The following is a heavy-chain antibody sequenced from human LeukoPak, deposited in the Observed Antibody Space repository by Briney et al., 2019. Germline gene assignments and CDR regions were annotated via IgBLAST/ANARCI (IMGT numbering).Heavy chain of an antibody. V-gene: IGHV3-21*04. CDR3: AKGVRYSSTYYFDS. D-gene: IGHD2-15*01. Sequence: GGSLRLSCAASGFTFSSYSMNWVRQAPGKGLEWVSSISSSSSYIYYADSVKGRFTLSRDNSNNTVYLQVNSLRAEDTAVYYCAKGVRYSSTYYFDSWGQGTLVTVSS. CDR2: ISSSSSYI. CDR1: GFTFSSYS. J-gene: IGHJ4*02.